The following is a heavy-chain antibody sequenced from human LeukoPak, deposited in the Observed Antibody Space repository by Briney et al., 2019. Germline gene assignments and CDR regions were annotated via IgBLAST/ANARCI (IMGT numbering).Heavy chain of an antibody. CDR2: INPVASDT. J-gene: IGHJ5*02. CDR1: GYTFTNYW. V-gene: IGHV5-51*01. D-gene: IGHD1-1*01. Sequence: GESLKITCKGSGYTFTNYWIAWVRQMPGKGLEWIAIINPVASDTRFSPSFQGQVTISVDKSISTAYVQWSSLKASDTAMYYCARQGKNVALDLWGQGTLVTVSS. CDR3: ARQGKNVALDL.